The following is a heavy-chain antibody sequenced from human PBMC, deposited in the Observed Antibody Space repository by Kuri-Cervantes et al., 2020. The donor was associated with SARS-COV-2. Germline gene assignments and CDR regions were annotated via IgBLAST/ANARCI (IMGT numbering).Heavy chain of an antibody. CDR3: ARGAAAADYFFYGMDV. CDR1: GLIFSDYA. V-gene: IGHV3-30*14. D-gene: IGHD6-13*01. Sequence: GGSLRLSCEASGLIFSDYAMDWVRQAPGKGLEWVAIISFDGRNTKFADSVKGRFSISRDNSKNVVYLQMNSLRAEDTAEYYCARGAAAADYFFYGMDVWGRGTTVTVSS. CDR2: ISFDGRNT. J-gene: IGHJ6*02.